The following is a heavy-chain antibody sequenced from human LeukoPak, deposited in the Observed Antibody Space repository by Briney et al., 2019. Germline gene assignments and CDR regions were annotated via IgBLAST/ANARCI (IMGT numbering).Heavy chain of an antibody. D-gene: IGHD2-21*02. CDR2: IRSKAYGGTT. J-gene: IGHJ5*02. Sequence: GGSLRLSCTASGLTFGDYAMSWFRQAPGKGLEWVGFIRSKAYGGTTEYAAPVKGRFTISRDDSKSIAYLQMNSLKTEDTAVYYCTRGCGGDCYDYFDPWGQGTLVTVSS. CDR1: GLTFGDYA. V-gene: IGHV3-49*03. CDR3: TRGCGGDCYDYFDP.